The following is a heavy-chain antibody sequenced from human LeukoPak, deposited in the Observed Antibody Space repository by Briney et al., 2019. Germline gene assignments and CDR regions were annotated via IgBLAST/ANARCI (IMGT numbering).Heavy chain of an antibody. CDR1: GFTFRSSA. Sequence: GRSLRLSCAASGFTFRSSAMHWVRQAPGKGLEWVAVTSYDGRNKYYADSAKGRFTISRDNSKNTLYLQMNSLKTEDTAVYFCARDTYASVDNCGQGTLVTVSS. V-gene: IGHV3-30*04. CDR3: ARDTYASVDN. D-gene: IGHD2-2*01. CDR2: TSYDGRNK. J-gene: IGHJ4*02.